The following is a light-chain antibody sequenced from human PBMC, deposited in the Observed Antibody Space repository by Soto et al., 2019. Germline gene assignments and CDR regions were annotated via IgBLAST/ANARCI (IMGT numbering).Light chain of an antibody. CDR1: QSVLYSSNNKNY. V-gene: IGKV4-1*01. J-gene: IGKJ1*01. Sequence: DIVMTQSPDSLAVSLGERATVNCKSSQSVLYSSNNKNYLAWYQQKAGQPPKLLFYWASTREPGVPDRFSGSGSGTDFTLTISSLQAEDVAVYYCQQYYSTPRTFGQGTKVDIK. CDR2: WAS. CDR3: QQYYSTPRT.